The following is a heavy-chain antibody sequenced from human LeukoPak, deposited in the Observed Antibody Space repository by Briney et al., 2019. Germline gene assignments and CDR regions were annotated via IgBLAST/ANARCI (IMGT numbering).Heavy chain of an antibody. CDR2: IYPGDSDT. Sequence: GESLKISCKGSGYSFTGFWIAWVRQMPGKGLEWMGIIYPGDSDTRYSPSFQGQVTISADKSITTAYLQWSGLKASDTAMYYCARQEWLVTSQTEFDYWGQGTLVTVSS. V-gene: IGHV5-51*01. D-gene: IGHD6-19*01. J-gene: IGHJ4*02. CDR3: ARQEWLVTSQTEFDY. CDR1: GYSFTGFW.